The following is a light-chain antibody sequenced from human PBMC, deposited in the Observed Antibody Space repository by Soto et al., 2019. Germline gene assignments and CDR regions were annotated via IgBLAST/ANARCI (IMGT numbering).Light chain of an antibody. J-gene: IGKJ1*01. CDR2: EAS. CDR3: QQYNSYLT. Sequence: DIHMTQSPSTLSASVGYRFTITCRASQSISSWSAWYQQKPGKAPKLLIYEASSLESGVPSRLSGSGSGTEFTLTISSLQPDDFPTYYCQQYNSYLTFGQGTKVDIK. CDR1: QSISSW. V-gene: IGKV1-5*01.